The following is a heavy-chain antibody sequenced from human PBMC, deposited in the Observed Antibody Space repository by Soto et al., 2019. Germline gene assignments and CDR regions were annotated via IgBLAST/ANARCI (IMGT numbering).Heavy chain of an antibody. CDR1: GGTFSSYA. CDR3: ARRRESYYYCGMDV. CDR2: IIPIFGTA. J-gene: IGHJ6*02. Sequence: QVQLVQSGAEVKKPGSSVKVSCKASGGTFSSYAISWVRQAPGQGLEWMGGIIPIFGTANYAQKFQGRVTITADESTSTAYMELSSLRSEDTAVYYCARRRESYYYCGMDVWGQGTTVTVSS. V-gene: IGHV1-69*01.